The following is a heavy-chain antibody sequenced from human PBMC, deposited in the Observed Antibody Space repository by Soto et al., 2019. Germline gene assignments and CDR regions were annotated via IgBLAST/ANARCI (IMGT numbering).Heavy chain of an antibody. J-gene: IGHJ4*02. CDR3: AKDLRTGVATTYFDY. Sequence: PRLSCAASGFSFSTYTMSWVRQAPGKGLEWVSGISSSGGNTYYSDSVKGRFTISRDNSKDTLFLQMNRLGAEDTALYFCAKDLRTGVATTYFDYWGQGNLVTVSS. V-gene: IGHV3-23*01. CDR1: GFSFSTYT. D-gene: IGHD3-3*01. CDR2: ISSSGGNT.